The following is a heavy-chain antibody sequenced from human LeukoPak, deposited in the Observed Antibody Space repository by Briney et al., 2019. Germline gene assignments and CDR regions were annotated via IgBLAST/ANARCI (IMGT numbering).Heavy chain of an antibody. CDR3: ARDPGTMARGSRRGYDDYYYLDV. D-gene: IGHD3-10*01. CDR1: GGSISSTGYC. V-gene: IGHV4-61*09. J-gene: IGHJ6*03. Sequence: PSETLSLTCTVSGGSISSTGYCWSWIRQPAGKGLEWIGHIYTNGNTNYNPSLKSRVTISVDTSKNLFSLKLSSVTAADTAVHYCARDPGTMARGSRRGYDDYYYLDVWGKGTTVTISS. CDR2: IYTNGNT.